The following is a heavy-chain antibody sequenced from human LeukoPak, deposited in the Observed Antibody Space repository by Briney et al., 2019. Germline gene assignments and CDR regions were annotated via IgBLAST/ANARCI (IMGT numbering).Heavy chain of an antibody. V-gene: IGHV3-23*01. CDR2: ISGSGGST. J-gene: IGHJ4*02. CDR1: GFTFSSYA. D-gene: IGHD6-19*01. Sequence: GGSLRLSCAASGFTFSSYAMSWVRLAPGKGLEWVSAISGSGGSTYYADSVKGRFTISRDNSKNTLYLQMNSLRAEDTAVYYCANPPSWYSSGWYGYWGQGTLVTVSS. CDR3: ANPPSWYSSGWYGY.